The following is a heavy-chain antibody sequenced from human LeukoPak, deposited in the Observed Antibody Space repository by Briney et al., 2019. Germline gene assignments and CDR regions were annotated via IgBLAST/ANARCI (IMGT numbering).Heavy chain of an antibody. D-gene: IGHD1-1*01. J-gene: IGHJ5*02. V-gene: IGHV4-4*09. CDR1: GASINSHY. CDR2: IYTRGST. CDR3: ARHWIETTKTYSYWFDP. Sequence: PSATLSLTCTVSGASINSHYRSCIRPPPGKGLEWIGFIYTRGSTNYNPSLKSRVTMSGDTSKNQVSLPLNSVTAADTAVYYCARHWIETTKTYSYWFDPWGQGTLVTVSS.